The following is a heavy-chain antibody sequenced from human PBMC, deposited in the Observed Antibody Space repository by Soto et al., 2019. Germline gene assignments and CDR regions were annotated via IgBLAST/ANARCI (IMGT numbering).Heavy chain of an antibody. V-gene: IGHV1-69*13. J-gene: IGHJ6*02. D-gene: IGHD1-1*01. CDR3: ARDRSRIHDFWNRYYYGMDV. CDR1: GGTFSSYA. CDR2: IIPIFGTA. Sequence: GASVKVSCKASGGTFSSYAISWVRQAPGQGLEWMGGIIPIFGTANYAQKFQGRVTITADESTSTAYMELSSLRSEDTAVYYCARDRSRIHDFWNRYYYGMDVWGQGTTVTVSS.